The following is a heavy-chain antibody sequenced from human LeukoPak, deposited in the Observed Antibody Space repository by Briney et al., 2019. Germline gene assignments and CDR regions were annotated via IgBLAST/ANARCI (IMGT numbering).Heavy chain of an antibody. CDR2: ISPSGETT. Sequence: GGSLRLSCAASGFTFSRYSMTWVRQTPGKGLEWVSTISPSGETTWYPDSVKGRFAISRDNSKNTLYLQMNSLRAEDTAVYYCAKSSSGFLDISDLWGQGTMVTVSS. CDR1: GFTFSRYS. CDR3: AKSSSGFLDISDL. J-gene: IGHJ3*01. V-gene: IGHV3-23*01. D-gene: IGHD2-2*03.